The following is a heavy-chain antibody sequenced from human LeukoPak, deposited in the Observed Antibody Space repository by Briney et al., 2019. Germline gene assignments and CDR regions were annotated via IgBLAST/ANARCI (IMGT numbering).Heavy chain of an antibody. Sequence: PGGSLRLSCAASGFTFSSYAMHWVRQAPGKGLEWVAVISYDGSNKYYADSVKGRFTISRDNSKNTLYLQMNSLRAEDTALYHCARDGRVGATEFDPWGQGTLVTVSS. V-gene: IGHV3-30-3*01. CDR3: ARDGRVGATEFDP. CDR2: ISYDGSNK. J-gene: IGHJ5*02. CDR1: GFTFSSYA. D-gene: IGHD1-26*01.